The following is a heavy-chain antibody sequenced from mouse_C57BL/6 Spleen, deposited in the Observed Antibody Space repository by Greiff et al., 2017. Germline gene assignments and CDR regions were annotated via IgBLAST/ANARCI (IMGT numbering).Heavy chain of an antibody. CDR1: GFNIKDYY. Sequence: VQLKQSGAELVKPGASVKLSCTASGFNIKDYYMHWVQQRTEQGLEWIGRIEPEAGESTYAPKFQGKAPITADTSSNTAYLQLSSLTSEDTSVYYCAMTAKAFAYWGQGTLVTVSA. CDR2: IEPEAGES. V-gene: IGHV14-2*01. J-gene: IGHJ3*01. CDR3: AMTAKAFAY. D-gene: IGHD3-2*02.